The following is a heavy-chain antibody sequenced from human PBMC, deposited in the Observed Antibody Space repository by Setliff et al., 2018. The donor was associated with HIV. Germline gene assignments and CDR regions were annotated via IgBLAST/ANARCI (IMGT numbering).Heavy chain of an antibody. CDR1: GASISSDT. V-gene: IGHV4-59*01. J-gene: IGHJ5*02. D-gene: IGHD1-26*01. CDR2: IYNSETI. Sequence: PSETLSLTCIVSGASISSDTWSLIRQPPGKGLQWIGFIYNSETINYNPSLKSRVSLSLDTAKNHFSLKLTSVTAADTAVYYCARGGTSSNWLDPWGQGTLVTVSS. CDR3: ARGGTSSNWLDP.